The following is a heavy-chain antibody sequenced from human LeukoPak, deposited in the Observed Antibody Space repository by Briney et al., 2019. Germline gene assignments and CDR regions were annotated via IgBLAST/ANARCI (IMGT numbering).Heavy chain of an antibody. D-gene: IGHD3-3*01. CDR3: ARGKGFVGHFDF. V-gene: IGHV1-69*06. Sequence: ASVKASCKVSGGSFTNNAISWVQQAPGQGPEWMGRILPIFGTAEYAERFQGRVTITADKSTTTAYMELTSLKVEDTALYFCARGKGFVGHFDFWGQGTLVTVSS. CDR2: ILPIFGTA. CDR1: GGSFTNNA. J-gene: IGHJ4*02.